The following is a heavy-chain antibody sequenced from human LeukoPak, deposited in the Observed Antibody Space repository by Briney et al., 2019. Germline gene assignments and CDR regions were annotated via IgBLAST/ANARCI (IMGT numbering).Heavy chain of an antibody. CDR1: GGSISSYY. V-gene: IGHV4-59*08. Sequence: SETLSLTCTVSGGSISSYYWSWIRQPPGKGLEWIGYIYYSGSTNYNPSLKSRVTISVDTSKNQFSLKLSSVTAADTAVYYCASLYYYDSSGGGYFDLWGRGTLVTVSS. CDR2: IYYSGST. CDR3: ASLYYYDSSGGGYFDL. D-gene: IGHD3-22*01. J-gene: IGHJ2*01.